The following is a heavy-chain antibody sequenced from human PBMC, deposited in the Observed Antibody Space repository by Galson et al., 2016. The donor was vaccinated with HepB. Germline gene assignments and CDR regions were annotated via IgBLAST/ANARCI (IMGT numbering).Heavy chain of an antibody. V-gene: IGHV4-31*03. Sequence: LSLTCTVSGGSISSGRYYWTWIRQHPGNGLEWIGNIYHSGGTYHNPSLKSRLTISVDTSKNQFSLKLSSLTAADTAIYYCARAVRGYSGYDAFDIWGQGTMVTVSS. CDR3: ARAVRGYSGYDAFDI. J-gene: IGHJ3*02. CDR1: GGSISSGRYY. CDR2: IYHSGGT. D-gene: IGHD5-12*01.